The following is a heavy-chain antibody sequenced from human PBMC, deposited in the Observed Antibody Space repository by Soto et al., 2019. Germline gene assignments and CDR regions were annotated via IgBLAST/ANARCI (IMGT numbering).Heavy chain of an antibody. Sequence: GESLKISCKGSGYSFTSYWIGWVRQMPGKGLEWMGLIYPGDSDTRYSPSFQGQVTISADKSISTAYLQWRSLKASDTAIYFCARVHKAGSGGPDYWGQGALVTVSS. D-gene: IGHD6-19*01. CDR2: IYPGDSDT. V-gene: IGHV5-51*01. CDR1: GYSFTSYW. J-gene: IGHJ4*02. CDR3: ARVHKAGSGGPDY.